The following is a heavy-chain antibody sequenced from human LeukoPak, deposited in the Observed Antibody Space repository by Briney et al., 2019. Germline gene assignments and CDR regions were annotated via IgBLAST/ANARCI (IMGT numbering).Heavy chain of an antibody. D-gene: IGHD5-18*01. CDR1: GFTFSSYA. CDR2: ISSNGGST. J-gene: IGHJ6*03. V-gene: IGHV3-64*01. Sequence: PGGSLRLSCAASGFTFSSYAMHWVRQAPGKGLEYVSAISSNGGSTYYANSVKGRFTISRDNSKNTLYLQMNSLRAEDTAVYYCAKFSGYSYGYYYYYMDVWGKGTTVTVSS. CDR3: AKFSGYSYGYYYYYMDV.